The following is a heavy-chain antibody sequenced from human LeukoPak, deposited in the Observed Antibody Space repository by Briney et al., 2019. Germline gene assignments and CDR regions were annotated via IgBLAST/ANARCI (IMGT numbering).Heavy chain of an antibody. J-gene: IGHJ6*03. V-gene: IGHV5-51*02. D-gene: IGHD5-24*01. CDR1: GSIIGRSW. Sequence: KPGASLQISYHSAGSIIGRSWSGVRRQLPGKGFQWLGIVYPRDSDTRYSPSVQGHVTITADTSIDTAYLQWRSLRASDTAKYFCVRAVEVAGRTPSEYGYYIDVSGKGTAVTVSS. CDR2: VYPRDSDT. CDR3: VRAVEVAGRTPSEYGYYIDV.